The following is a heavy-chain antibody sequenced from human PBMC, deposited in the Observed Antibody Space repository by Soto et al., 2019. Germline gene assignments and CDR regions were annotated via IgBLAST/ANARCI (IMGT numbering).Heavy chain of an antibody. CDR2: IYYSGST. Sequence: PSETLSLTCTVSGVSISSYYWNWFRQPPGKGLEWIGYIYYSGSTNYNPSLKSRVTISVDTSKNQFSLKLSSVTAADTAVYYCARSTPGYYDSSGYYLAQIDYWGQGTLVTVSS. V-gene: IGHV4-59*01. J-gene: IGHJ4*02. CDR1: GVSISSYY. D-gene: IGHD3-22*01. CDR3: ARSTPGYYDSSGYYLAQIDY.